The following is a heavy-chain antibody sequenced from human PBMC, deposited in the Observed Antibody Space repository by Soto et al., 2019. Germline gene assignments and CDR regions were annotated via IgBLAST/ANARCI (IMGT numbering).Heavy chain of an antibody. Sequence: ASVKVSCKASGYTFTRYYMHWVRQAPGQGLEWMAIINPSGGSTNYAQNFQGRVTMTRDTSTSTVYMELSSLRSEDTAVYYCATCSSPTCYEGVDFWGQGTLVTVSS. V-gene: IGHV1-46*03. D-gene: IGHD2-2*01. CDR3: ATCSSPTCYEGVDF. J-gene: IGHJ4*02. CDR1: GYTFTRYY. CDR2: INPSGGST.